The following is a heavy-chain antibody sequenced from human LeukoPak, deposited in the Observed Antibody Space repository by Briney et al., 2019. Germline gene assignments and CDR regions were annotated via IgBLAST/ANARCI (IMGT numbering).Heavy chain of an antibody. Sequence: GGSLRLSCAASGFTFSSYSMNWVRQAPGKGLEWASSISSSSSYIYYADSVKGRFTISRDNAKNSLYLQMNSLRAEDTAVYYCARGFELLYYHYYYYMDVWGKGTTVTVSS. CDR3: ARGFELLYYHYYYYMDV. CDR1: GFTFSSYS. D-gene: IGHD3-10*01. J-gene: IGHJ6*03. CDR2: ISSSSSYI. V-gene: IGHV3-21*01.